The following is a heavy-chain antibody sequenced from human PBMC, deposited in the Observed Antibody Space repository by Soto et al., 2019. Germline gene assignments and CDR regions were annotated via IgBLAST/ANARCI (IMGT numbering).Heavy chain of an antibody. CDR1: GGSISSSF. Sequence: SETLSLTCSVSGGSISSSFWSWIRQPPGKELEWIGYISYSGSTTYNPSLKSRITLSVDTSKNQFSLRVASVTAADTAVYYCARGHRAMEYYYYYGMDVWGQGTTLTVYS. CDR3: ARGHRAMEYYYYYGMDV. J-gene: IGHJ6*02. D-gene: IGHD5-18*01. V-gene: IGHV4-59*01. CDR2: ISYSGST.